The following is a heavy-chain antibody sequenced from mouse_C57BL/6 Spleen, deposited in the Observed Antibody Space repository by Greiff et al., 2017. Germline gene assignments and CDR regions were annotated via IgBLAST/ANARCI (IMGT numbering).Heavy chain of an antibody. D-gene: IGHD1-1*01. Sequence: EVNLVESGPSLVRPSQTLSLTCTVTGFSINSDCYWIWIRQFPGNKLEYIGYTFYSGITYYNPSLESRTYITRDTSKNQFSLKLSSVTTEDTATYYCARGYYYGSSYDYAMDYWGQGTSVTVSS. V-gene: IGHV3-3*01. CDR2: TFYSGIT. J-gene: IGHJ4*01. CDR1: GFSINSDCY. CDR3: ARGYYYGSSYDYAMDY.